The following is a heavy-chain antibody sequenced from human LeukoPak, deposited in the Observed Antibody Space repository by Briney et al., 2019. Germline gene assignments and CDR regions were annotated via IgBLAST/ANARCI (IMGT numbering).Heavy chain of an antibody. Sequence: PGGSLRLSCSASGFTFGDFDMHWVRQAPGKGLEWVSYISSSSNIMNYADSVKGRFTTSRDNAKNSLYLQMNSLRAEDTAVYYCARGAQWPYWGQGTLVTVSS. CDR2: ISSSSNIM. CDR1: GFTFGDFD. D-gene: IGHD6-19*01. J-gene: IGHJ4*02. CDR3: ARGAQWPY. V-gene: IGHV3-48*04.